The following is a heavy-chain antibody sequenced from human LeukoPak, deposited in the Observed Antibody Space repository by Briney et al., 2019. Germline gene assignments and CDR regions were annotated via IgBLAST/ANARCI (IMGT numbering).Heavy chain of an antibody. CDR3: AREIVSSTSGTWFDP. Sequence: GGSLRLPCAASGFTFSSYAMHWVRQAPGKGLEWVAVISYDGSNKYYADSVKGRFTISRDNSKNTLYLQMNSLRAEDTAVYYCAREIVSSTSGTWFDPWGQGTLVTVSS. V-gene: IGHV3-30*04. J-gene: IGHJ5*02. D-gene: IGHD2-2*01. CDR1: GFTFSSYA. CDR2: ISYDGSNK.